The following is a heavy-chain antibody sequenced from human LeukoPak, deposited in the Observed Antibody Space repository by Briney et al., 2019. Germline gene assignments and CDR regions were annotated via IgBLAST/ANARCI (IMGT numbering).Heavy chain of an antibody. J-gene: IGHJ4*02. CDR1: GGSINNYY. V-gene: IGHV4-59*01. CDR2: IYYTGSP. Sequence: PSETLSLTCTVSGGSINNYYWSWFRQTPGEGLEWIGSIYYTGSPNYNPSLKSRVTISVDTSNNQFSLKLSSVTPADTAVYYCARANHFDYWGQGTLVTVSS. CDR3: ARANHFDY.